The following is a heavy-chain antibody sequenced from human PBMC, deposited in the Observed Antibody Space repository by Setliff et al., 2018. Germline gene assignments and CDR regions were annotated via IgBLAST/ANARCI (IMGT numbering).Heavy chain of an antibody. CDR3: AKDKDVRVDYFDY. V-gene: IGHV3-30*02. CDR1: GFSFSNYW. J-gene: IGHJ4*02. CDR2: VRYDGSNK. D-gene: IGHD3-10*01. Sequence: GGSLRLSCAASGFSFSNYWMHWVRQAPGKGLEWVAFVRYDGSNKDYADSVKGRFTISRDNSKNTLYLQMNSLRAEDTAVYYCAKDKDVRVDYFDYWGPGTLVTVSS.